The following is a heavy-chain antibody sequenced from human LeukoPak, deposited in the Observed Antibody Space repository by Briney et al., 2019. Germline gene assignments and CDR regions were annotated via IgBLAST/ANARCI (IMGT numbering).Heavy chain of an antibody. J-gene: IGHJ5*02. D-gene: IGHD6-13*01. CDR3: ARDLSKAAGTFYNWFDP. CDR2: IIPIFGTA. V-gene: IGHV1-69*13. CDR1: GYTFTSYG. Sequence: GASVKVSCKASGYTFTSYGISWVRQAPGQGLEWMGGIIPIFGTANYAQKFQGRVTITADESTSTAYMELSSLRSEDTAVYYCARDLSKAAGTFYNWFDPWGQGTLVTVSS.